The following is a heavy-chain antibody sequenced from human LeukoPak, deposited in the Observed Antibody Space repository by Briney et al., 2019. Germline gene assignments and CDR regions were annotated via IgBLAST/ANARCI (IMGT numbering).Heavy chain of an antibody. CDR1: GYTFTSYD. CDR3: ARGGLRWLQLRRYYYYMDV. V-gene: IGHV1-8*01. J-gene: IGHJ6*03. D-gene: IGHD5-24*01. Sequence: ASVKVSCKASGYTFTSYDINWVRQTTGQGLEWMGCMNPNSGNTGYAQQFQGRVTMTRNTSIRTAYMELSSLRSEDTAVYYCARGGLRWLQLRRYYYYMDVWGKGTTVTVSS. CDR2: MNPNSGNT.